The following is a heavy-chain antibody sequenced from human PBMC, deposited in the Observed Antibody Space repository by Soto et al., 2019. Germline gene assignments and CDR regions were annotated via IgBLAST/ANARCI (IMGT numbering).Heavy chain of an antibody. Sequence: QITLKESGPMLVKPTQTLTLTCTFSGFSLSTSGVGVGWIRQPPGKALEWLALIYWDDDKRYSPSLKSRLTITKDTSKNQVVLTMTNMDPVDTATYYCAHSHYGDYEGYFDYWGQGTLVTVSS. D-gene: IGHD4-17*01. J-gene: IGHJ4*02. CDR3: AHSHYGDYEGYFDY. CDR2: IYWDDDK. CDR1: GFSLSTSGVG. V-gene: IGHV2-5*02.